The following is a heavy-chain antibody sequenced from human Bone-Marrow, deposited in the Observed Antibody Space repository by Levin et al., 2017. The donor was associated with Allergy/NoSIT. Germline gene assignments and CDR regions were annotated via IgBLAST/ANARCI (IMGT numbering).Heavy chain of an antibody. CDR1: GAFISSYY. CDR3: ARSFGVGSDWLDP. J-gene: IGHJ5*02. V-gene: IGHV4-59*01. D-gene: IGHD3-3*01. CDR2: IQDRGST. Sequence: GSLRLSCSVSGAFISSYYWTWIRQPPGKGLEWIGQIQDRGSTKYNPSFESRVTISVDTSKNQFSLNLRSVTGADTAVYYCARSFGVGSDWLDPWGPGTLVTVSS.